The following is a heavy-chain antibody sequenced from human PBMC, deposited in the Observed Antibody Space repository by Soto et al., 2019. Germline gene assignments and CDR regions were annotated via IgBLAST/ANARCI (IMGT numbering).Heavy chain of an antibody. CDR2: IYYSGST. Sequence: SETLSLTCTVSGCSISSYYWSWIRQPPGKGLEWIGDIYYSGSTNYNPSLKSRVTISVDTSKNQFSLKLSSVTAADTAVYYCARTTRSYGDSKSFDYWGQGTLVTVS. CDR3: ARTTRSYGDSKSFDY. J-gene: IGHJ4*02. D-gene: IGHD4-17*01. V-gene: IGHV4-59*01. CDR1: GCSISSYY.